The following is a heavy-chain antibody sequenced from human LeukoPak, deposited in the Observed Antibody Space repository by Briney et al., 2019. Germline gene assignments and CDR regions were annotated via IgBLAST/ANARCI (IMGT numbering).Heavy chain of an antibody. CDR3: ARHHYYDSSGYYPLDY. V-gene: IGHV4-34*01. CDR1: GGSFSGYY. D-gene: IGHD3-22*01. CDR2: INHSGST. Sequence: SETLSLTCAVYGGSFSGYYWSWIRQHPGKGLEWIGEINHSGSTNYNPSLKSRVTISVDTSKNQFSLKLSSVTAADTAVYYCARHHYYDSSGYYPLDYWGQGTLVTVSS. J-gene: IGHJ4*02.